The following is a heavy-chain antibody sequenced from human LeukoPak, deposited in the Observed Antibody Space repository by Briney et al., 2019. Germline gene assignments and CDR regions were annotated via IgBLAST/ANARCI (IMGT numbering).Heavy chain of an antibody. J-gene: IGHJ4*02. Sequence: SVTVSCMASVGIFSSYAISWVRQAPGQGLEWVGGLISIFGTENYAQKFQVRDTITADVSTSTAYMKLSSMRSEDTAVYYCARGWLAVAGTQYFDYWGQGTLVTVPS. D-gene: IGHD6-19*01. CDR3: ARGWLAVAGTQYFDY. CDR2: LISIFGTE. V-gene: IGHV1-69*01. CDR1: VGIFSSYA.